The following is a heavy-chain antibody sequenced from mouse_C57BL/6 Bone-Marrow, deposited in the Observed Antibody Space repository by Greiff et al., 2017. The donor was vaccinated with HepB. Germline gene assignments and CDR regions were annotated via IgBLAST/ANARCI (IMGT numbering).Heavy chain of an antibody. CDR1: GYTFTSYW. CDR2: IDPSDSYT. V-gene: IGHV1-59*01. Sequence: QVQLKQPGAELVRPGPSVKLSCKASGYTFTSYWMHWVKQRPGQGLEWIGVIDPSDSYTNYNQKFKGKATLTVDTSSSTAYMQLSSLTSEDSAVYYCARPTTNYAMDYWGQGTSVTVSS. J-gene: IGHJ4*01. CDR3: ARPTTNYAMDY. D-gene: IGHD1-1*01.